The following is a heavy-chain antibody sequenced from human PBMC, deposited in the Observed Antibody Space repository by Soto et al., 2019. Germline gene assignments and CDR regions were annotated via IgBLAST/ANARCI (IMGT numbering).Heavy chain of an antibody. CDR1: GFTFSSYW. D-gene: IGHD6-13*01. CDR2: INSDGSST. CDR3: ASSWQQNGMDV. Sequence: EVQLVESGGGLVQPGGSLRLSCAASGFTFSSYWMHWVRQAPGKGLVWVSRINSDGSSTSYADSVKGRFTISRDNAKNTRYLQMNKLRAEDTAVYYCASSWQQNGMDVWGQGTTVTVSS. J-gene: IGHJ6*02. V-gene: IGHV3-74*01.